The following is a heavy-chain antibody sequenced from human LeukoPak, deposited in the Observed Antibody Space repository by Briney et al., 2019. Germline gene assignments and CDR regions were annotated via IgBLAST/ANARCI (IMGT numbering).Heavy chain of an antibody. V-gene: IGHV3-30*02. CDR2: IRYDGSNK. CDR3: AKVLYDSSGYDAFDI. Sequence: GGSLRLSCAASGFTFSSYGMHWVRQAPGKGLEWVAFIRYDGSNKYYADSVKGRFTISRDNSKNTLYLQINSLRAEDTAVYYCAKVLYDSSGYDAFDIWGQGTMVTVSS. J-gene: IGHJ3*02. D-gene: IGHD3-22*01. CDR1: GFTFSSYG.